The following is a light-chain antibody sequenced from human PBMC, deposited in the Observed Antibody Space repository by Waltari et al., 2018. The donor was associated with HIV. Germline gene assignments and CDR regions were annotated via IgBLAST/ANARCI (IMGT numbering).Light chain of an antibody. CDR2: ENE. J-gene: IGLJ2*01. CDR1: PSHLGHIH. Sequence: QSVLTQPPSESAAPGQHVPLSCPGSPSHLGHIHVTWYLQVPGRAPKLLIYENEKRSSGIPYRISGSKSGTSATLDITGLQTGDEAVYYCGTWDINRNVIFGGGTRLTVL. V-gene: IGLV1-51*01. CDR3: GTWDINRNVI.